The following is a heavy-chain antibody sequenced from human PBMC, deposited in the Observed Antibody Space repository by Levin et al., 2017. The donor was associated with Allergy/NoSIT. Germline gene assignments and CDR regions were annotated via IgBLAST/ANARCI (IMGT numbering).Heavy chain of an antibody. Sequence: QSGGSLRLSCAASGFTFSSYGMHWVRQAPGKGLEWVAVISYDGSNKYYADSVKGRFTISRDNSKNTLYLQMNSLRAEDTAVYYCAKDLSATVVTPVEDYYYGMDVWGQGTTVTVSS. J-gene: IGHJ6*02. V-gene: IGHV3-30*18. CDR2: ISYDGSNK. CDR1: GFTFSSYG. CDR3: AKDLSATVVTPVEDYYYGMDV. D-gene: IGHD4-23*01.